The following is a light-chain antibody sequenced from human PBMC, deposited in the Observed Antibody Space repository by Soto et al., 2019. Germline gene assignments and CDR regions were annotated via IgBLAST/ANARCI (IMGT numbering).Light chain of an antibody. CDR2: DIN. CDR1: SSDVGNYIF. CDR3: VSYTTTSTLV. V-gene: IGLV2-14*01. Sequence: QSALTQPASVSGSPGQSITISCTGTSSDVGNYIFVSWYRQHPGKAPKLMIYDINNRPSGVSNRFSGSKSGNTASLTISGLQAEDEADYYCVSYTTTSTLVFGGGTKLTVL. J-gene: IGLJ3*02.